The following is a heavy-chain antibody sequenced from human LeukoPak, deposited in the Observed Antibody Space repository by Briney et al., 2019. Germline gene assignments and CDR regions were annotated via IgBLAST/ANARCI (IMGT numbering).Heavy chain of an antibody. J-gene: IGHJ4*02. CDR1: GFTFSSYA. Sequence: GGSLRLSCAASGFTFSSYAMSWVRQAPGKGLEWVSVISGSGGNTYYADSVKGRFTISRDNSKNTLYLQMNSLRAEDTAVYYRAKDEIAVAGGFDYWGQGTLVTVSS. CDR2: ISGSGGNT. CDR3: AKDEIAVAGGFDY. D-gene: IGHD6-19*01. V-gene: IGHV3-23*01.